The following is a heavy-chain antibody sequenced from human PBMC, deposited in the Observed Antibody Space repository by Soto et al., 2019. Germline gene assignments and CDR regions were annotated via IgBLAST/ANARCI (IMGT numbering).Heavy chain of an antibody. CDR3: GRDLTHRFWRGYYTHYGMDV. D-gene: IGHD3-3*01. CDR2: INPNSGGT. Sequence: GASVKVSCKASGYTFTGYYMHWVRQAPGQGLEWMGWINPNSGGTNYAQKFQGRVTMTRDTSISTADMKLSRLRSDDTAVYYGGRDLTHRFWRGYYTHYGMDVWGQVSTVTVPS. CDR1: GYTFTGYY. V-gene: IGHV1-2*02. J-gene: IGHJ6*01.